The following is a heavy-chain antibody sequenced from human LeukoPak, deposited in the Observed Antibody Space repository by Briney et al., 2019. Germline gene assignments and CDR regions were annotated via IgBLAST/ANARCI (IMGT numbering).Heavy chain of an antibody. CDR3: AKDSWIGSSWTNYFDY. CDR1: GLTFSSYG. D-gene: IGHD6-13*01. Sequence: GGSLRLSCAASGLTFSSYGMHWVRQAPGKGLEWVAFIRYDGSNKYYADSVKGRFTISRDNSKNTLYLQMNSLRAEDTAVYYCAKDSWIGSSWTNYFDYWGQGTLVTVSS. J-gene: IGHJ4*02. CDR2: IRYDGSNK. V-gene: IGHV3-30*02.